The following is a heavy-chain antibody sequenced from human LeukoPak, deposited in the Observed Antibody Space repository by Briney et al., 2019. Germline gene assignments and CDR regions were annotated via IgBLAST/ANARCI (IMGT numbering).Heavy chain of an antibody. CDR3: ARDGVTWFFDL. CDR2: ISYGGNVI. CDR1: GFTFNSYE. V-gene: IGHV3-48*03. Sequence: GGSLRLSCVASGFTFNSYEMNWVRQPPGEGLEWISYISYGGNVIHYADSVKGRFTISRDNAKNALYLQMNSLRDEDTAVYYCARDGVTWFFDLWGRGTLVTVSS. J-gene: IGHJ2*01. D-gene: IGHD2-21*02.